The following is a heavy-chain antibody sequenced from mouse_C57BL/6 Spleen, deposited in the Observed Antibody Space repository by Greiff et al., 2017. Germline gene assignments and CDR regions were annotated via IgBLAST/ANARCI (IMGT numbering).Heavy chain of an antibody. CDR2: ISGGGGNT. CDR1: GFTFSSYT. J-gene: IGHJ4*01. V-gene: IGHV5-9*01. D-gene: IGHD1-1*02. CDR3: ARHPYYGKHDGGIDYAMDY. Sequence: EVQLVESGGGLVKPGGSLKLSCAASGFTFSSYTMSWVRQTPEKRLEWVATISGGGGNTYYPDSVKGRFPLSRDNAKNTLYLQLSSLRSADTALYDCARHPYYGKHDGGIDYAMDYWGQGTSVTVSS.